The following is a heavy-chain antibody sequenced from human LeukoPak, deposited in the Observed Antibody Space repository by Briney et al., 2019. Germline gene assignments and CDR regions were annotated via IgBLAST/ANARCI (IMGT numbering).Heavy chain of an antibody. CDR2: ISAYNGNT. CDR3: ARDAPYYYDSSGYYRNAFDI. V-gene: IGHV1-18*01. Sequence: ASVKVSCKASGYTFTSYGISWVRQAHGQGLEWMGWISAYNGNTNYAQKLQGRVTMTTDTSTSTAYRELRSLRSDDTAVYYCARDAPYYYDSSGYYRNAFDIWGQGTMVTVSS. J-gene: IGHJ3*02. D-gene: IGHD3-22*01. CDR1: GYTFTSYG.